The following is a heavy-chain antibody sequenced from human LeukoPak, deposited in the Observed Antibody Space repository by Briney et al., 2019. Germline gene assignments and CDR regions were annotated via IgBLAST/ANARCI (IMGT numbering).Heavy chain of an antibody. CDR3: ARVPLQPRDYYYYYYYMDV. CDR1: GYTFTSYD. V-gene: IGHV1-69*05. Sequence: SVKVSCKASGYTFTSYDINWVRQATGQGLEWMGGIIPIFGTANYAQKFQGRVTITTDESTSTAYMELSSLRSEDTAVYYCARVPLQPRDYYYYYYYMDVWSKGTTVTVSS. CDR2: IIPIFGTA. J-gene: IGHJ6*03. D-gene: IGHD5-18*01.